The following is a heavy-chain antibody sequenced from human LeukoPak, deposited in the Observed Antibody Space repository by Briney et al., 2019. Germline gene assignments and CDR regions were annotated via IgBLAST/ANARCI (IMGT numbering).Heavy chain of an antibody. J-gene: IGHJ4*02. CDR2: IPGIGGNT. CDR1: GFTFNSYA. D-gene: IGHD6-19*01. V-gene: IGHV3-23*01. CDR3: AKGGRFTSGWRGAFDS. Sequence: GGSLRLSCAASGFTFNSYAMSWVRQAPGKGLEWVSAIPGIGGNTNYADSVKGRFTISRDNSKDTLYLQMDSLSAEDTAVYYCAKGGRFTSGWRGAFDSWGQGTLVTVSS.